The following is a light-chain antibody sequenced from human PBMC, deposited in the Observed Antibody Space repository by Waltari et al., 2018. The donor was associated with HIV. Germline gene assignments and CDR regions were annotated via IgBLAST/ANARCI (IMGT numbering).Light chain of an antibody. CDR1: QSPSSD. CDR2: TTS. Sequence: EIVLTQSPATLSVSPGERATLSCRASQSPSSDLEWYQQKPGHAPRLLIDTTSTRATGVPARFSGSGSGTEFTLTISSLQSEDFAVYYCQQFNTWPITFGQGTRLEI. J-gene: IGKJ5*01. V-gene: IGKV3D-15*01. CDR3: QQFNTWPIT.